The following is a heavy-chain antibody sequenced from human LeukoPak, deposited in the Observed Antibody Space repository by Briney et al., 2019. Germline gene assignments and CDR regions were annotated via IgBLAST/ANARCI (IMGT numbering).Heavy chain of an antibody. D-gene: IGHD3-9*01. CDR2: ISSNGGST. CDR3: ARDDILTGYNFDY. J-gene: IGHJ4*02. CDR1: GFTFSSYT. Sequence: GGSLRLSCSASGFTFSSYTMHWVRQAPGKGLEYVSAISSNGGSTYYADSVKGRFTISRDNSKNTLYLQMNSLRAEDTAVYYCARDDILTGYNFDYWGQGTLVTVSS. V-gene: IGHV3-64*04.